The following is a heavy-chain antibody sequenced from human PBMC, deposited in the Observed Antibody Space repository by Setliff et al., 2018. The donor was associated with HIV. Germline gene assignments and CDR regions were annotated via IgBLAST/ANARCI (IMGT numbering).Heavy chain of an antibody. CDR1: GYTFSSFA. CDR2: ISGYNGHT. D-gene: IGHD3-22*01. J-gene: IGHJ4*02. Sequence: ASVKVSCKASGYTFSSFAMSWVRQAPGQGLEWVAWISGYNGHTNYAQRFQGRVTVTTDTSTSTAYMELRSLRSDDTAVYFCARVGPFEFDSRGYAEFWGQRTPVTVSS. V-gene: IGHV1-18*01. CDR3: ARVGPFEFDSRGYAEF.